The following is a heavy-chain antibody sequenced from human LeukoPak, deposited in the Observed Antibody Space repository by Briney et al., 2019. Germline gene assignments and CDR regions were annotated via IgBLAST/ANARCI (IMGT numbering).Heavy chain of an antibody. V-gene: IGHV3-20*04. J-gene: IGHJ4*02. Sequence: RPGGSLRLSCAASGFTFDDYVMSSVRQAPGKGLECVSGINWNGGSTGYADSVKGRFTISRDNAKNSLYLQMNSLRTEDTALYYCARDLSYSNYPLHWGQGTLVTVSS. D-gene: IGHD4-11*01. CDR3: ARDLSYSNYPLH. CDR2: INWNGGST. CDR1: GFTFDDYV.